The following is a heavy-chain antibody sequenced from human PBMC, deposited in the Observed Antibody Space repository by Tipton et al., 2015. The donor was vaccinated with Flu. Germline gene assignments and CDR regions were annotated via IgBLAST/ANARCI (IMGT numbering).Heavy chain of an antibody. Sequence: SLRLSCATSGFIFSDYYMDWVRQAPGKGLEWVGRTANKAASFTTYYAASVEGRFTISRDDSKNSVYLQMNSLRTEDTAVYYCARSFSGRYHGATYWGQGTLITVSS. CDR2: TANKAASFTT. CDR3: ARSFSGRYHGATY. D-gene: IGHD1-26*01. CDR1: GFIFSDYY. J-gene: IGHJ4*02. V-gene: IGHV3-72*01.